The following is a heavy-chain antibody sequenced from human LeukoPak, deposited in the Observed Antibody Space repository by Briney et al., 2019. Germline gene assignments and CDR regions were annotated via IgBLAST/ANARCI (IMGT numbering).Heavy chain of an antibody. V-gene: IGHV1-18*01. CDR3: ARVAYESYSSSWYDFDY. J-gene: IGHJ4*02. D-gene: IGHD6-13*01. CDR1: GYTFTSYG. CDR2: ISAYNGNT. Sequence: GASVKVSCKASGYTFTSYGISWVRQAPGQGLEWMGWISAYNGNTNYAQKLQGRVTMTTDTSTSTAYMELRSLRSEDTAVYYCARVAYESYSSSWYDFDYWGQGTLVTVSS.